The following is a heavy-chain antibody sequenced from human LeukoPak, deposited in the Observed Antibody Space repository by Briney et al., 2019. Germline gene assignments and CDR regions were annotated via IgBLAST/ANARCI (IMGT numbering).Heavy chain of an antibody. Sequence: GGSLRLSCAVSGFIVSRNYMSWVRQAPGKGLEWVSVLYSADSAYYADSVRGRFTISRDNSKNTLYLQMNSLRADDTAVYYCARDLQWLVRGAFDPWGQGTLVTVSS. V-gene: IGHV3-53*01. CDR2: LYSADSA. CDR3: ARDLQWLVRGAFDP. CDR1: GFIVSRNY. D-gene: IGHD6-19*01. J-gene: IGHJ5*02.